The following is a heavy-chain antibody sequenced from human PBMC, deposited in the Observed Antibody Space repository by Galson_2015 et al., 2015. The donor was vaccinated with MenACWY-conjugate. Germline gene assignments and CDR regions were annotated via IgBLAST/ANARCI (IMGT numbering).Heavy chain of an antibody. CDR2: ISTYNGNA. J-gene: IGHJ4*02. CDR3: ARDPIGRHDSSSWFWID. V-gene: IGHV1-18*01. D-gene: IGHD6-13*01. Sequence: SVKVSCKAAGYTFTNFGITWARTAPGQGLEWTGWISTYNGNANYAQKVRDRVMMTTDTSTNTVHMELKSLTSDDTAVYFCARDPIGRHDSSSWFWIDWGQGTPVTVSS. CDR1: GYTFTNFG.